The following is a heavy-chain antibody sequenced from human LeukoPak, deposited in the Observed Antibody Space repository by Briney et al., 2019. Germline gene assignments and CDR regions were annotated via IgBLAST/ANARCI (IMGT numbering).Heavy chain of an antibody. D-gene: IGHD3/OR15-3a*01. CDR1: GFTFSSYA. J-gene: IGHJ4*02. Sequence: GGSLRLSCAASGFTFSSYAMSWVRQAPGKGLEWVAVISYDGSNKYYADSVKGRFTISRDNSKNTLYLQMNSLRAEDTAVYYCARARLADFWGQGTLVTVSS. CDR2: ISYDGSNK. CDR3: ARARLADF. V-gene: IGHV3-30*01.